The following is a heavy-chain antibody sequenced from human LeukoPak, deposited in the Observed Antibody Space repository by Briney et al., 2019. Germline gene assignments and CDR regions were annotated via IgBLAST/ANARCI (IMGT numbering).Heavy chain of an antibody. CDR2: IKQDGSEK. D-gene: IGHD3-3*01. CDR3: ARDAFSRISIFGVVSDAFDI. J-gene: IGHJ3*02. Sequence: GGSLRLSCAASGFTFSTSWMIWVRQAPGKGLEWVAHIKQDGSEKYYVDSVKGRFTISRDNAKNSLYLQMNSLRAEDTAVYYCARDAFSRISIFGVVSDAFDIWGQGTMVTVSS. CDR1: GFTFSTSW. V-gene: IGHV3-7*01.